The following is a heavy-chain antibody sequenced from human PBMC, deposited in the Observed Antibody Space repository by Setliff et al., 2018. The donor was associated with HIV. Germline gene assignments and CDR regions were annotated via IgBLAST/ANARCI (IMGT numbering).Heavy chain of an antibody. D-gene: IGHD3-22*01. J-gene: IGHJ4*02. Sequence: PSETLSLTCTVSGGSISSGSYYWSWIRQPAGKGLEWIGRIYVPGISNYNPSLKSRVTISADTSKNQFSLKLCSVTAADTAVYYCARGRYDNSHFYYEVIDYWGQGTLVTVSS. CDR1: GGSISSGSYY. CDR2: IYVPGIS. CDR3: ARGRYDNSHFYYEVIDY. V-gene: IGHV4-61*02.